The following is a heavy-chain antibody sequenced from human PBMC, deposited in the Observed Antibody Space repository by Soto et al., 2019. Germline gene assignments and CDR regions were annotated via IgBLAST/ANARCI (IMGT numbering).Heavy chain of an antibody. J-gene: IGHJ6*02. CDR1: GGSISSYY. Sequence: QVQLQESGPGLVKPSETLSLTCTVSGGSISSYYWSWIRQPPGKGLEWIGYIYYSGSTNYNPSFKGPVTRAVDTSRNQHSSKPSSVTAAYTAVYDGARGDPLLWIAENVYYGMDVWGQGTTFTVSS. CDR3: ARGDPLLWIAENVYYGMDV. CDR2: IYYSGST. D-gene: IGHD3-10*01. V-gene: IGHV4-59*01.